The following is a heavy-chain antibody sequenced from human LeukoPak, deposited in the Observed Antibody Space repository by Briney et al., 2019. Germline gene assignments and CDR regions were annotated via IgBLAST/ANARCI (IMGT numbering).Heavy chain of an antibody. Sequence: GGSLRLSCAASGFTFDDYTMHWVRQAPGKGLEWVSLISWDGGTTYYAGSVKGRFTISRDNSKNSLYLQMNSLRTEDTALYYCAKDQGGLLWFGKGFDPWGQGTLVTVSS. J-gene: IGHJ5*02. CDR2: ISWDGGTT. V-gene: IGHV3-43*01. CDR3: AKDQGGLLWFGKGFDP. D-gene: IGHD3-10*01. CDR1: GFTFDDYT.